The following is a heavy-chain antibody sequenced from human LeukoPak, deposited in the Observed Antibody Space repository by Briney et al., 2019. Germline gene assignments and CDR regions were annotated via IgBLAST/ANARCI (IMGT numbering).Heavy chain of an antibody. CDR3: ARADYYDSSGYYY. J-gene: IGHJ4*02. CDR1: GYTFTGYY. Sequence: ASVKVSCKASGYTFTGYYMHWVRQAPGQGLEWMGWINPNSGVTNYAQKFQGRVTMTRDTSISTAYMELSRLRSDDTAVYYCARADYYDSSGYYYWGQGTLVTVSS. D-gene: IGHD3-22*01. CDR2: INPNSGVT. V-gene: IGHV1-2*02.